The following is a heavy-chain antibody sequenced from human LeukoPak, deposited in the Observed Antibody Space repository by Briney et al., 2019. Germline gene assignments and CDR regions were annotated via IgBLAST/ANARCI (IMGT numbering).Heavy chain of an antibody. CDR2: ISAYNGNT. CDR1: GYTFTIYG. Sequence: ASVKVSCKASGYTFTIYGISWVRQAPGQGLEWMGWISAYNGNTNYAQKLQGRVTMTTDTSTSTAYMELRSLRSDDTAVYYCARERDYGGKVDYWGQGTLVTVSS. CDR3: ARERDYGGKVDY. J-gene: IGHJ4*02. V-gene: IGHV1-18*01. D-gene: IGHD4-23*01.